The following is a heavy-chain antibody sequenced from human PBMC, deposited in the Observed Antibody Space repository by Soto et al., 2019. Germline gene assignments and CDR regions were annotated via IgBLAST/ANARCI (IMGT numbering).Heavy chain of an antibody. CDR1: GLTFSSYE. J-gene: IGHJ4*02. CDR2: ISSGGGTT. Sequence: VQLVASGGGLVQPGGSLRLSCAASGLTFSSYEMNWVRQAPGKGLEWVSYISSGGGTTYYADSVKGRFTISRDNAKNSLYLQMNSLSAEDTALYYCASEYVSGLPVYWGQGTLVTVSS. V-gene: IGHV3-48*03. D-gene: IGHD3-10*01. CDR3: ASEYVSGLPVY.